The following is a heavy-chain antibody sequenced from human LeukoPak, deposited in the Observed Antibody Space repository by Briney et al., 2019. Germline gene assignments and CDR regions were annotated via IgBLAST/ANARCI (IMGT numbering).Heavy chain of an antibody. D-gene: IGHD6-6*01. V-gene: IGHV3-30*02. CDR2: IRYDGSNK. Sequence: HTGGSLRLSCAASGFTFSSYGMHWVRQAPGKGLEWVAFIRYDGSNKYYADSVKGRFTISRDNSKNTLYLQMNSLRAEDTAVYYCAKDASIAARHYFDYWGQGTLVTVSS. CDR3: AKDASIAARHYFDY. CDR1: GFTFSSYG. J-gene: IGHJ4*02.